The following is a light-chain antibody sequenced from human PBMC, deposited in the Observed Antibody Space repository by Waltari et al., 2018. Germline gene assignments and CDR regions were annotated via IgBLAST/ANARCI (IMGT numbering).Light chain of an antibody. J-gene: IGKJ2*01. CDR2: MIS. CDR1: QSLLDSDDGDTY. CDR3: MQRIEFPYT. V-gene: IGKV2-40*01. Sequence: EIVMTQTPLSLPVTPGEPASISCSSSQSLLDSDDGDTYLDWYLQKPGQPPQLLLYMISDRPSGVPDRFSGSGSGTEFTLRISGVEAEDAGVYYCMQRIEFPYTFGQGTTLEIK.